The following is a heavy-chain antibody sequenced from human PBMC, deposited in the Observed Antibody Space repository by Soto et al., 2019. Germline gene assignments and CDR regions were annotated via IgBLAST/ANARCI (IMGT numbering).Heavy chain of an antibody. CDR1: GYTFTSYG. D-gene: IGHD3-10*01. Sequence: GASVKVSCKASGYTFTSYGISWARQAPGQGLEWMGWISAYNGNTNYAQKLQGRVTMTTDTSTSTAYMELRSLRSDDTAVYYCARDSFTMVRGVHGDFDIWGQGTMVTVSS. CDR2: ISAYNGNT. V-gene: IGHV1-18*04. J-gene: IGHJ3*02. CDR3: ARDSFTMVRGVHGDFDI.